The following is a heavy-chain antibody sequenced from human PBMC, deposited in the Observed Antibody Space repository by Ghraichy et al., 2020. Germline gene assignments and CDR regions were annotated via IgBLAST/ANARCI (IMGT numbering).Heavy chain of an antibody. V-gene: IGHV4-34*01. J-gene: IGHJ6*02. CDR2: INHSGST. Sequence: SETLSLTCAVYGGSFSGYYWSWIRQPPGKGLEWIGEINHSGSTNYNPSLKSRVTISVDTSKNQFSLKLSSVTAADTAVYYCARLKLRFLEWLFYYYGMDVWGQGTTVTVSS. CDR1: GGSFSGYY. D-gene: IGHD3-3*01. CDR3: ARLKLRFLEWLFYYYGMDV.